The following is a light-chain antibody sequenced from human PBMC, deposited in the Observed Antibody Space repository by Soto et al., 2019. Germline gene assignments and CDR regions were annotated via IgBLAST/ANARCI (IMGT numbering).Light chain of an antibody. CDR3: SSYTSSTALVV. Sequence: QSALTQPASVSGSPGQSITISCTGNSGDVGAYNYVSWYQHHPGKAPKLIISEVSNRPSGVSHRFSGSKSGNTASLSISGLQTEDEGDYYCSSYTSSTALVVFGGGTQVTVL. CDR2: EVS. J-gene: IGLJ2*01. CDR1: SGDVGAYNY. V-gene: IGLV2-14*01.